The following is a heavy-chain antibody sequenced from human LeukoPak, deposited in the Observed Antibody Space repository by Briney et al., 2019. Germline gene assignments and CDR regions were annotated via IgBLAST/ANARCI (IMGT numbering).Heavy chain of an antibody. CDR2: IYYSGNT. CDR3: ARHVRQQLPPKAFDY. V-gene: IGHV4-39*01. D-gene: IGHD6-13*01. Sequence: PSETLSLTCTVSGGSISSGIYYWGWIRQPPGKGLEWIGSIYYSGNTYYNPSRKRRVTISVDTSKNQLSLKLNSVTAADTAVYYCARHVRQQLPPKAFDYWGQGTLVTVSS. CDR1: GGSISSGIYY. J-gene: IGHJ4*02.